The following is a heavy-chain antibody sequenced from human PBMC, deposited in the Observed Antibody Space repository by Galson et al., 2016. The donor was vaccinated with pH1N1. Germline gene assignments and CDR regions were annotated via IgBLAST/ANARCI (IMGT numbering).Heavy chain of an antibody. Sequence: SETLSLTCAVYGGSFRGYYWSWIRQSPGKGLEWIGEINHGGSTNYNPSLEGRVALSLDTSKNQFSLRLMAVTAADTAVYFCARHSTSGFPTIEVAARRRPFDVWGQGTLVTVSS. CDR3: ARHSTSGFPTIEVAARRRPFDV. V-gene: IGHV4-34*01. D-gene: IGHD6-19*01. J-gene: IGHJ3*01. CDR2: INHGGST. CDR1: GGSFRGYY.